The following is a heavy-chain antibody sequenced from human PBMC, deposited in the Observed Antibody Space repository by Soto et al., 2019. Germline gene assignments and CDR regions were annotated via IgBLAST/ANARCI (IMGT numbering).Heavy chain of an antibody. Sequence: ALTLSCPPSVFVFRSYDMHSDRRGPGKGRVGMAGRWYDGSNKYYADSVKGRFTISRDNSKNTLYLQMNSLRAEDTAVYYCARDRAHYYGSGSYLTLYYYYGMDVWGQGTTVNVSS. D-gene: IGHD3-10*01. CDR2: RWYDGSNK. CDR1: VFVFRSYD. V-gene: IGHV3-33*01. J-gene: IGHJ6*02. CDR3: ARDRAHYYGSGSYLTLYYYYGMDV.